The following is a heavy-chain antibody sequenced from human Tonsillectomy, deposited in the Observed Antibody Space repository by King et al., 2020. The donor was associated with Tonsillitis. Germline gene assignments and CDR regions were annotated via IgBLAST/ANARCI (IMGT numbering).Heavy chain of an antibody. CDR1: GFTFDDYA. D-gene: IGHD6-6*01. CDR3: AKDIWGWDSSSSRVSDGMDV. V-gene: IGHV3-9*01. Sequence: VQLVESGGGLVKPGRSLRLSCAASGFTFDDYAMHWVRQAPGKGLEWVSGISWNSGSIGYADSVKGRFTISRDNAKNSLYLQMNSLRAEDTALYYYAKDIWGWDSSSSRVSDGMDVWGQGTTVTVSS. CDR2: ISWNSGSI. J-gene: IGHJ6*02.